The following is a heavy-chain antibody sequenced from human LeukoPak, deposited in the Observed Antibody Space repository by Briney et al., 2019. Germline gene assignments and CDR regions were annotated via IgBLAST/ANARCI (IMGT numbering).Heavy chain of an antibody. D-gene: IGHD6-13*01. Sequence: ASVKVSCKASGGTFSSYAISWVRQAPGQGLEWMGRIIPILGIANYAQKFQGRVTITADKSTSTAYMELSSLRSDDTAVYYCARVKYSSSYEGWGQGTLVTVSS. CDR1: GGTFSSYA. J-gene: IGHJ4*02. V-gene: IGHV1-69*04. CDR3: ARVKYSSSYEG. CDR2: IIPILGIA.